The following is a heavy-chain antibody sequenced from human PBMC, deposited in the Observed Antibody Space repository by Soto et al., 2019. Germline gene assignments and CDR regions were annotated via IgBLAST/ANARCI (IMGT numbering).Heavy chain of an antibody. J-gene: IGHJ4*02. Sequence: AESLSLFCVTSGFTFTKYSLNGLRQAPGKGLDWVSYISYSGDTKYYADSLEGRYANSRDDANNSVYLQINSLRDEDTAFYYCVRGVVVVVGSTGDSFDHWGQGTLVTVSS. CDR3: VRGVVVVVGSTGDSFDH. D-gene: IGHD2-15*01. CDR1: GFTFTKYS. V-gene: IGHV3-48*02. CDR2: ISYSGDTK.